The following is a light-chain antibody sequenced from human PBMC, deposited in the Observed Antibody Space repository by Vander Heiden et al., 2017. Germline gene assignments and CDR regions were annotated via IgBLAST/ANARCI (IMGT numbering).Light chain of an antibody. V-gene: IGKV1-39*01. CDR3: QQSYATPS. CDR2: AAA. Sequence: IQMTQSPSSLSASVGDRVTITCRASQSISSYLNWYQQKPGRAPNLLIYAAASLQSGAPSRFSGSGSGTDFTLTISSLQPEDFATYYCQQSYATPSFGQGTRLEIK. J-gene: IGKJ5*01. CDR1: QSISSY.